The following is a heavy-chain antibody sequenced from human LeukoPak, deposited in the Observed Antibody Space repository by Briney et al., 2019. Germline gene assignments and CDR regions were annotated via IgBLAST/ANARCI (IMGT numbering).Heavy chain of an antibody. V-gene: IGHV4-30-4*01. CDR3: ARVSSGGVVAH. CDR1: GGSISSGDYY. CDR2: IYYSGST. D-gene: IGHD2-15*01. J-gene: IGHJ4*02. Sequence: PSETLSLTCTVSGGSISSGDYYWSWIRQPPGKGLEWIGYIYYSGSTYYNQSLKSRVTISVDTSKNQFSLKLSSVTAADTAVYYCARVSSGGVVAHWGQGTLVTVSS.